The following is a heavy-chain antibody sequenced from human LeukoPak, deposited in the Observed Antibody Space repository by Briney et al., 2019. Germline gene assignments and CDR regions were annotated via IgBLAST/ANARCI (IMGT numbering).Heavy chain of an antibody. CDR2: INAGNGNT. D-gene: IGHD5-18*01. CDR3: ARDRGYSYGDY. CDR1: GYTFTIYA. Sequence: VASVKVSCKASGYTFTIYAMHWVRQAPGQRLEWMGWINAGNGNTKYSQKFQGRVTITRDTSASTAYMELSSLRSEDTAVYYCARDRGYSYGDYWGQGTLVTVSS. V-gene: IGHV1-3*01. J-gene: IGHJ4*02.